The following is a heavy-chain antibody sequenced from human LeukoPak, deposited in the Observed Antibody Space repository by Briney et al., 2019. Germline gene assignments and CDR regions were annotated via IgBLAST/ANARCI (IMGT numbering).Heavy chain of an antibody. CDR1: GFTFSDHY. CDR3: ARGAYCGGDCYPNYYYYGMDV. Sequence: GGSLRLSCAAPGFTFSDHYMDWVRQAPGKGLEWVGRTRNKANSYTTEYAASVKGRFTISRDDSKNSLYLQMNSLKTGDTAVYYCARGAYCGGDCYPNYYYYGMDVWGQGTTVTVSS. D-gene: IGHD2-21*02. V-gene: IGHV3-72*01. CDR2: TRNKANSYTT. J-gene: IGHJ6*02.